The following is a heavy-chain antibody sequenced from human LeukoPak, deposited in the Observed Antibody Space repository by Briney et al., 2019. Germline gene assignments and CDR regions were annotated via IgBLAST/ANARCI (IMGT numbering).Heavy chain of an antibody. CDR1: GFTFSSYA. V-gene: IGHV3-23*01. CDR3: AKVRDTREWYKDAFDV. D-gene: IGHD3-3*01. J-gene: IGHJ3*01. CDR2: ITGAGGHT. Sequence: GGSLRLSCAASGFTFSSYAMSWVRQAPGKGLEWVSAITGAGGHTYYVASVQGRLTVSRDNSRNTLYLQMSSLRGGDSAIYYCAKVRDTREWYKDAFDVWGQGTRVTVSS.